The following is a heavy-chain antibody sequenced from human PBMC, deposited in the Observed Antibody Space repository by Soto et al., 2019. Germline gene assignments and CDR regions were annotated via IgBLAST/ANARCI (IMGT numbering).Heavy chain of an antibody. Sequence: QITLKESGPPLVKPTQTLTLTCTFSGFSLSTSGVGVGWIRQPPGKALEWLALIYWDDDKRYSPSLKSRLTITKDTSKNQVVLTMTNMDPVDTATYYCATWSSGWSWYYFDYWGQGTLVTVSS. D-gene: IGHD6-19*01. CDR2: IYWDDDK. CDR3: ATWSSGWSWYYFDY. CDR1: GFSLSTSGVG. J-gene: IGHJ4*02. V-gene: IGHV2-5*02.